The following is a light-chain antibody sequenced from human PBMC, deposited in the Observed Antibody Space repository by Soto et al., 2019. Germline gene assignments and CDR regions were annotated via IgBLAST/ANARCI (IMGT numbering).Light chain of an antibody. CDR1: QTISND. Sequence: EVVMTQSPATVSVSPGEGVTLYCRASQTISNDLAWYQPKPCQAPRLLIYGASTRATGVPARFSGGGSGTEFTLTISSLQSEDFAFYYCQQNNKWPPVTFGGGTKVEIK. CDR2: GAS. V-gene: IGKV3-15*01. CDR3: QQNNKWPPVT. J-gene: IGKJ4*01.